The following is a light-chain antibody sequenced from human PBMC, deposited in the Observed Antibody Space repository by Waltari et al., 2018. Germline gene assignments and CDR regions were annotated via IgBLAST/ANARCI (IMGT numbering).Light chain of an antibody. Sequence: QSALTQPASVSGSPGQSIPISCTGTRSDLGSYNYVSWYQQHPGKAPKLIIFDVTNRPSGVSNRFSGSKSGNTASLIISGLQGEDEADYYCSSYMDTTALELFGGGTSLTVL. CDR3: SSYMDTTALEL. J-gene: IGLJ2*01. CDR2: DVT. CDR1: RSDLGSYNY. V-gene: IGLV2-14*03.